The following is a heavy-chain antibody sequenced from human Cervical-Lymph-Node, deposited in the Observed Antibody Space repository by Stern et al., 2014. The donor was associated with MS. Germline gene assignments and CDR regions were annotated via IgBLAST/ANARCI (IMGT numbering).Heavy chain of an antibody. CDR3: AREEMANPVGMDY. J-gene: IGHJ4*02. D-gene: IGHD5-24*01. CDR2: INPNSGGT. CDR1: GYTFTGYY. V-gene: IGHV1-2*04. Sequence: QVQLMQSGAEVKKPGASVKVSCKASGYTFTGYYMHWVRQAPGQGLEWMGWINPNSGGTNYAQKFQGWVTMTRDTSISTAYMELSRLRSDDTAVYYCAREEMANPVGMDYWGQGNLVTVSS.